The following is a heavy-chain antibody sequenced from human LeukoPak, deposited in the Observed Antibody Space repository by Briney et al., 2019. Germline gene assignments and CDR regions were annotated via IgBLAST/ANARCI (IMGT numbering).Heavy chain of an antibody. Sequence: GGSLRLSCAASGFTFSSYSMNWVRQAPGKGLEWVSYISSGSSIIYYADSVKGRFTISRDNAKNSLYLQMNSLRAQDTAVYYCASDGHPFESWGQGTLVTVSS. V-gene: IGHV3-48*01. CDR3: ASDGHPFES. CDR1: GFTFSSYS. CDR2: ISSGSSII. J-gene: IGHJ5*01.